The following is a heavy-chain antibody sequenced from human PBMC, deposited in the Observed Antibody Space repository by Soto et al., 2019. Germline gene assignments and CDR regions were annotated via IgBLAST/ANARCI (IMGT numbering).Heavy chain of an antibody. J-gene: IGHJ5*02. CDR2: ISSSSSTI. CDR1: GFTFSSYS. V-gene: IGHV3-48*01. D-gene: IGHD3-22*01. CDR3: ARDYYYDSSGHLNWFDP. Sequence: GGSLRLSCAASGFTFSSYSMSWVRQAPGKGLEWVSYISSSSSTIYYADSVKGRFTISRDNAKNSLYLQMNSLRAEDTAVYYCARDYYYDSSGHLNWFDPWGQGTLVTVSS.